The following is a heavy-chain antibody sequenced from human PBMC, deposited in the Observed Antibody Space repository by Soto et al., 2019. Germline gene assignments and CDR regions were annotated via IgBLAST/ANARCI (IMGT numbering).Heavy chain of an antibody. V-gene: IGHV1-18*01. CDR2: IIANNGTA. J-gene: IGHJ4*02. CDR3: ARIVDVLRYFDWLGAVDY. Sequence: ASVKVSCKASGGTFSSYAISWVRQAPGQGLEWMGGIIANNGTANYAQKLQGRVTMTTDTSTSTAYMELRSLRSDDTAVYYCARIVDVLRYFDWLGAVDYWGQGTLVTVSS. CDR1: GGTFSSYA. D-gene: IGHD3-9*01.